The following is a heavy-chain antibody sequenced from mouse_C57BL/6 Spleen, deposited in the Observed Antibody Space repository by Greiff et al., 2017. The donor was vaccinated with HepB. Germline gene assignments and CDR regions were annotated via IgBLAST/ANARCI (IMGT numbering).Heavy chain of an antibody. Sequence: EVKVVESGGGLVQPKGSLKLSCAASGFTFNTYAMHWVRQAPGKGLEWVARIRSKSSNYATYYADSVKDRFTISRDDSQSMLYLQMNNLKTEDTAMYYCVRDPIYVGSGVGYFDVWGTGTTVTVSS. CDR1: GFTFNTYA. J-gene: IGHJ1*03. V-gene: IGHV10-3*01. D-gene: IGHD1-1*01. CDR2: IRSKSSNYAT. CDR3: VRDPIYVGSGVGYFDV.